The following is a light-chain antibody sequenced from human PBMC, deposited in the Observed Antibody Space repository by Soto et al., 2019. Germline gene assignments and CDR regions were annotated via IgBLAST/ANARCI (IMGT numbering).Light chain of an antibody. Sequence: DTQMTQSPSTLSASVGDRDTITCRASQSISNWLAWYQQKPGKAPKLLIFDVSTLESGVPSRFSGSRSGTEFTLTISSLQPDDFATYFCQQYHSYSPLTFGGGTKVDIK. CDR2: DVS. V-gene: IGKV1-5*01. CDR3: QQYHSYSPLT. J-gene: IGKJ4*01. CDR1: QSISNW.